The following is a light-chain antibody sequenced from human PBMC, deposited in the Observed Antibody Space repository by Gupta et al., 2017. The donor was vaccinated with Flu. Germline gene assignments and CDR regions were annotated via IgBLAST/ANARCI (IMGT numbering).Light chain of an antibody. Sequence: DIQMTQSPSSLSASLGDTVTITCRASQGVSTWLAWYQKKPGLAPKSLIYAASNLQTGVPSRFSGSGSGTDFTRTISNLTPEDSATDYCQQYKKEPLTFGPGTRVEIK. CDR3: QQYKKEPLT. CDR2: AAS. CDR1: QGVSTW. V-gene: IGKV1D-16*01. J-gene: IGKJ3*01.